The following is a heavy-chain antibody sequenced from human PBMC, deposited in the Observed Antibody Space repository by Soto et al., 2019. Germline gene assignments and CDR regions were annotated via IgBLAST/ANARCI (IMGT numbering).Heavy chain of an antibody. CDR1: GLTFSSYW. J-gene: IGHJ4*02. Sequence: GGSLSLSCAASGLTFSSYWMHWVRQAPGKGLVWVSRINTDGSSTTYADSVKGRFTISRDNTKNTLYLQMNSLRVEDTAVYYCARASGSNIHFDYWGQGTLVTVSS. D-gene: IGHD1-26*01. V-gene: IGHV3-74*01. CDR2: INTDGSST. CDR3: ARASGSNIHFDY.